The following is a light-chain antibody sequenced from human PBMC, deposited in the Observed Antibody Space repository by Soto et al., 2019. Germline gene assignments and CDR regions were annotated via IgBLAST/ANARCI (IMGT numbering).Light chain of an antibody. Sequence: IQMTQSPSTLSASVGDRVTITCRASQTINNKLAWYQKKPGKAPKLLIYGASNLQSGVPPRFSGSGSGTDFTLAISSLQPEDSATYYCLQDINYPWTFGQGTKVEIK. CDR2: GAS. J-gene: IGKJ1*01. CDR1: QTINNK. V-gene: IGKV1-6*01. CDR3: LQDINYPWT.